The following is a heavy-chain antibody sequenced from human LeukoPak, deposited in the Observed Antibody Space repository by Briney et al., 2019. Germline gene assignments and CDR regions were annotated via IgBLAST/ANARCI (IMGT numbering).Heavy chain of an antibody. CDR2: IYYSGST. V-gene: IGHV4-59*01. D-gene: IGHD3-3*01. CDR1: GGSISSYY. J-gene: IGHJ6*03. Sequence: PSETLSLTCTVSGGSISSYYWSWIRQPPGKGLEWIGYIYYSGSTNYNPSLKSRVTISVDTSKNQFSLKLSSVTAAGTAVYYCARGLDDFWSGFYYYYMDVWGKGTTVTVSS. CDR3: ARGLDDFWSGFYYYYMDV.